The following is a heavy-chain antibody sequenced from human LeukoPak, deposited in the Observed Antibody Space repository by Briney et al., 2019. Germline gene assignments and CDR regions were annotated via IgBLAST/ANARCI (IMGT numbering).Heavy chain of an antibody. D-gene: IGHD3-22*01. CDR2: ISAYNGNT. Sequence: ASVKVSCKASGYTFTSYGISWVRQAPGQGLEWMGWISAYNGNTNYAQKLQGRVTMTTDTSTSTAYMELRGLRSDGTAVYYCARTPTPLTYYYDSSGYMGSDYWGRGTLVTVSS. V-gene: IGHV1-18*01. CDR1: GYTFTSYG. CDR3: ARTPTPLTYYYDSSGYMGSDY. J-gene: IGHJ4*02.